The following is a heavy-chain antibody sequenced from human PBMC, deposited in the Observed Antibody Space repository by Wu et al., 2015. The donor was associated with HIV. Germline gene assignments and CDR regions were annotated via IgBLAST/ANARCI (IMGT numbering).Heavy chain of an antibody. CDR1: GYTFTSYY. CDR2: INPSGGST. Sequence: QVQLVQSGAEVKKPGASVKVSCKASGYTFTSYYMHWVRQAPGQELEWMGIINPSGGSTSYAQKFQGRVTMTRDTSTSTVYMELSSLRSEDTAVYYCARAQPNYYDSSGLFDYWGQGTLVTVSS. CDR3: ARAQPNYYDSSGLFDY. J-gene: IGHJ4*02. V-gene: IGHV1-46*01. D-gene: IGHD3-22*01.